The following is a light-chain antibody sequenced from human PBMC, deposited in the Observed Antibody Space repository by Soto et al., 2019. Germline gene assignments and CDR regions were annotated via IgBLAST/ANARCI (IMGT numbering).Light chain of an antibody. CDR1: QSVSRK. J-gene: IGKJ5*01. CDR2: GAS. Sequence: IVMTESPSTLSVSPGESATLSCRASQSVSRKLVWYQQKPGQAPRLLIYGASTRATGVPARFSGSGSGTEFTLTISSLQSEDFAIYYCQQYHNWPITFGQGTRLEIK. CDR3: QQYHNWPIT. V-gene: IGKV3-15*01.